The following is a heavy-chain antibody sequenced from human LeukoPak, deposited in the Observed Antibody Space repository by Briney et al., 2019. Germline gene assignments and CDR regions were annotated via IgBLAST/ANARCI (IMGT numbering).Heavy chain of an antibody. CDR3: ARDGAPRITMVRGSYSDF. CDR2: INPNSGGT. J-gene: IGHJ4*02. D-gene: IGHD3-10*01. V-gene: IGHV1-2*02. Sequence: GASVRVSCKASGYTLTGYYMHCVREAPGQGLEWMVWINPNSGGTNYAQKLQGRVTMTTDTSTSTAYMELRSLRSDDTAVYYCARDGAPRITMVRGSYSDFWGQGTLVTVSS. CDR1: GYTLTGYY.